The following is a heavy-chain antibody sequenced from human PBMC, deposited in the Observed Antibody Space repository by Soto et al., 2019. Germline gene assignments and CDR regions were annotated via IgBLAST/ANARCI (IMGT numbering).Heavy chain of an antibody. CDR1: GYAFTTYG. Sequence: QDHLVQSGAEVKKPGASVKVSCQASGYAFTTYGITWVRQAPGQGLEWMGWISAHNGNTNYAQKLQGRVTVTRDTSTSTAHMELRSLRSDDTAVYYCARGRYGDYWGQGALVTVSS. D-gene: IGHD1-1*01. J-gene: IGHJ4*02. CDR2: ISAHNGNT. CDR3: ARGRYGDY. V-gene: IGHV1-18*01.